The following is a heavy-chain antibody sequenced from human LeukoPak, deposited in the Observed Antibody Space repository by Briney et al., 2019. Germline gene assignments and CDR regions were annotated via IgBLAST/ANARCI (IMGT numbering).Heavy chain of an antibody. V-gene: IGHV1-18*01. D-gene: IGHD3-22*01. J-gene: IGHJ4*02. CDR1: GYTFTSYG. CDR2: ISAYNGNT. Sequence: ASVKVSCKASGYTFTSYGISWVRPAPGQGLAWMGWISAYNGNTNYAQKLQGRVTMTTDTSTSTAYMELRSLRSDDTAVYYCARDRYYDSSGYYLKHFDYWGQGTLVTVSS. CDR3: ARDRYYDSSGYYLKHFDY.